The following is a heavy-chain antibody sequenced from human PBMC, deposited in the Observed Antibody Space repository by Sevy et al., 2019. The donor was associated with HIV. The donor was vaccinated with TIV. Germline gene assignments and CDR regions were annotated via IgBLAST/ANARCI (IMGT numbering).Heavy chain of an antibody. CDR1: GFTFSSSV. V-gene: IGHV3-30*04. CDR2: ISSDGSNT. J-gene: IGHJ4*02. CDR3: ARAGYYNDITAYAS. Sequence: GGCLRLSCAASGFTFSSSVLHWVRQAPGKGLEWVGVISSDGSNTYYADSVKGRFIISRDNSNNTLFLQMNSLRVEDTAVFYCARAGYYNDITAYASWGQGTLVTVSS. D-gene: IGHD3-9*01.